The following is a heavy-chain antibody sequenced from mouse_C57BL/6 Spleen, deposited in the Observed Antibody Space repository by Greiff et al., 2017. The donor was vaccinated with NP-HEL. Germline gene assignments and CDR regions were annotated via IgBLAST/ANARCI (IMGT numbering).Heavy chain of an antibody. CDR1: GYTFTSYW. V-gene: IGHV1-69*01. D-gene: IGHD1-1*01. CDR2: IDPSDSYT. Sequence: QVQLKQPGAELVMPGASVKLSCKASGYTFTSYWMHWVKQRPGQGLEWIGEIDPSDSYTNYNQKFKGKSTLTVDKSSSTAYMQLSSLTSEDSAVYYCARKYYGSSYRAMDYWGQGTSVTVSS. J-gene: IGHJ4*01. CDR3: ARKYYGSSYRAMDY.